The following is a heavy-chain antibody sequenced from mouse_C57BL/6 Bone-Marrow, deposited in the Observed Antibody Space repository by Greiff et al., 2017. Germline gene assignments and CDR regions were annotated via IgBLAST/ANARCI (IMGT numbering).Heavy chain of an antibody. CDR2: INPNNGGT. V-gene: IGHV1-18*01. CDR3: ARSRDYDLYYFDY. CDR1: GYTFTDYN. D-gene: IGHD2-4*01. J-gene: IGHJ2*01. Sequence: VQLQQSGPELVKPGASVKIPCKASGYTFTDYNMDWVKQSHGKSLEWIGDINPNNGGTIYNQKFKGKATLTVDKSSSTAYMELRSLTSEDTAVYYWARSRDYDLYYFDYWGQGTTLTVSS.